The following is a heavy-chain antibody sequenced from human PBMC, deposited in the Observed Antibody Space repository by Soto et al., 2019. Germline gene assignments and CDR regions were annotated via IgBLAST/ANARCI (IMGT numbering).Heavy chain of an antibody. CDR3: ARDRFGDYYDSSGLNPDAFDI. V-gene: IGHV4-59*01. Sequence: SETLSLTCTVSGGSISSYYWSWIRHPPGKGLEWIGYIYYSGSTNYNPSLKSRVTISVDTSKNQFSLKLSSVTAADTAVYYCARDRFGDYYDSSGLNPDAFDIWGQGTMVTVSS. CDR1: GGSISSYY. CDR2: IYYSGST. D-gene: IGHD3-22*01. J-gene: IGHJ3*02.